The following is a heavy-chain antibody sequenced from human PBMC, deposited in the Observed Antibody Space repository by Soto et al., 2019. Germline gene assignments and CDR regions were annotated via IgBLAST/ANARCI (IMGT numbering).Heavy chain of an antibody. J-gene: IGHJ5*02. CDR2: IYYSGGT. V-gene: IGHV4-59*01. CDR1: GASISSYY. Sequence: SETLSLTCSVSGASISSYYWNWIRQPPGKGLEWIGNIYYSGGTNYNPSLKSRLTISIDTSKNQLSLRLGSVNAADTAVYYCARAGDSGYEFHPWGQGTLVTVSS. CDR3: ARAGDSGYEFHP. D-gene: IGHD5-12*01.